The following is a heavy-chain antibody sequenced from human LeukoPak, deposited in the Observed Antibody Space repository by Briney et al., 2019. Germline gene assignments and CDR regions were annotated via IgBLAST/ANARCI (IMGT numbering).Heavy chain of an antibody. CDR3: ARHRGSGPYDAFDI. CDR2: IYYSGST. V-gene: IGHV4-38-2*01. D-gene: IGHD1-26*01. Sequence: SETLSLTCAVSGYSISSGYYWGWIRQPPGKGLEWIGSIYYSGSTYYNPSLKSRVTISVDTSKNQFSLKLSSVTAADTAVYYCARHRGSGPYDAFDIWGQGTMVTVSS. J-gene: IGHJ3*02. CDR1: GYSISSGYY.